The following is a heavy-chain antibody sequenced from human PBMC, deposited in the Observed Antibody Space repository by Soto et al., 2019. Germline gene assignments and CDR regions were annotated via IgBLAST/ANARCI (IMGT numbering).Heavy chain of an antibody. D-gene: IGHD6-19*01. Sequence: TGGSLRLSCAASGFTVSSNYMSWVRQAPGKGLEWVSVIYSGGSTYYADSVKGRFTISRGNSKNTLYLQMNSLRAEDTAVYYCARARTGSSGWTLSYYYYGMDVWGQGTTVTVSS. J-gene: IGHJ6*02. V-gene: IGHV3-53*01. CDR2: IYSGGST. CDR3: ARARTGSSGWTLSYYYYGMDV. CDR1: GFTVSSNY.